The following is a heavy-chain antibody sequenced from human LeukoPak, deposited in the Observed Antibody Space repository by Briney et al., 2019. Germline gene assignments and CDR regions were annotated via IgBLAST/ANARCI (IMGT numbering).Heavy chain of an antibody. CDR2: IHTSGDT. D-gene: IGHD3-16*01. CDR1: GDSISNYF. V-gene: IGHV4-4*09. Sequence: PSETLSLTCSVSGDSISNYFWTWLRQPPGKGLERIGYIHTSGDTNYVSSLKSRVPMSVDTSKNQFSLRLSSVTAADTAVCSCVRGLRDEGRYYSYYFMDVWGKGTTVTVSS. CDR3: VRGLRDEGRYYSYYFMDV. J-gene: IGHJ6*03.